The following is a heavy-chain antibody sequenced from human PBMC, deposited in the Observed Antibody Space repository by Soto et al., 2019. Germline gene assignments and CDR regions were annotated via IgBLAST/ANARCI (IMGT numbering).Heavy chain of an antibody. D-gene: IGHD3-3*01. CDR3: ARGGQYDFWSGYYGEYYYYGMDV. CDR1: GGSISSYY. V-gene: IGHV4-59*01. J-gene: IGHJ6*02. Sequence: SETLSLTCTVSGGSISSYYWSWIRQPPGKGLEWIGYIYYSGSTNYNPSLKSRVTISVDTSKNQFSLKLSSVTAADTAVYYCARGGQYDFWSGYYGEYYYYGMDVWGQGTTVTVS. CDR2: IYYSGST.